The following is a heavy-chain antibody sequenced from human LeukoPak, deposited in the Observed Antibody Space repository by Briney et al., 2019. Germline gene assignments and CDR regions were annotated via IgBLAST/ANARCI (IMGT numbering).Heavy chain of an antibody. CDR3: ARFDDYGDYSRAFDI. CDR2: INPNSGGT. D-gene: IGHD4-17*01. J-gene: IGHJ3*02. V-gene: IGHV1-2*02. Sequence: ASVKVSCKASGYTFTGYYMHWMRQAPGQGLEWMGWINPNSGGTNYAQKFQGRVTMTRDTSISTAYMELSRLRSDDTAVYYCARFDDYGDYSRAFDIWGQGTMVTVSS. CDR1: GYTFTGYY.